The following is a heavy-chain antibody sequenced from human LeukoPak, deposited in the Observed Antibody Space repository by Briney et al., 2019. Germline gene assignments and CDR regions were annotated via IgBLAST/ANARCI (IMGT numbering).Heavy chain of an antibody. J-gene: IGHJ4*02. CDR1: GFTFSAYT. CDR3: AREHRPDY. V-gene: IGHV3-48*04. Sequence: PGGSLRLSCSASGFTFSAYTMNWVRQAPGQGLEWVSYISSGSSSVYYADSVKGRFTISRDNAKNSLYLQMNSLRAEDTAVYYCAREHRPDYWGQGTLVTVSS. CDR2: ISSGSSSV.